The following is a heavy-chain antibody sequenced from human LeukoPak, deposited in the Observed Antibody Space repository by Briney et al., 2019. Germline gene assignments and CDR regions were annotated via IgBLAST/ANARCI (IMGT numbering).Heavy chain of an antibody. Sequence: SETLSLTCTVSGGSISSYYWSWIRQPPGKGLECIGYIYYRGSTNYNPSLKSRVTMSVDRSKNQFSLKLRSVTAADTAVYYCARASPRGDHMDVWGKGATVTVSS. CDR1: GGSISSYY. D-gene: IGHD2-21*02. V-gene: IGHV4-59*01. CDR2: IYYRGST. CDR3: ARASPRGDHMDV. J-gene: IGHJ6*03.